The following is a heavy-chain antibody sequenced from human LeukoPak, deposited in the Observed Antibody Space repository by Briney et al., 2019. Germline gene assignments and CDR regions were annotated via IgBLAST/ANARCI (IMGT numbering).Heavy chain of an antibody. CDR1: GGSISSTNW. CDR3: SRESGAFSPFGY. J-gene: IGHJ4*02. Sequence: SGTLSLTCGVSGGSISSTNWWSWVRQPPGQGLEWIGEISLSGVTNYNPSLKSRVTMSLDRSKNHLSLTLTSVTAADTAVHYCSRESGAFSPFGYWGQGTLVTVSS. V-gene: IGHV4-4*02. D-gene: IGHD1-26*01. CDR2: ISLSGVT.